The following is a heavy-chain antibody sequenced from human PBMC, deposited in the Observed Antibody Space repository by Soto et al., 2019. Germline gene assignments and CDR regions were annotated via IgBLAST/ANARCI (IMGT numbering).Heavy chain of an antibody. Sequence: PSETLSLTSRISGGSISSYYWNWILQAPGKGLEWIGFISYSGYTNYNPDLKSRVTISVDTSKDKISLRLNSVTAADTDVCSCARVQSTSWGYYYAVDVWGQGTTVTVSS. CDR3: ARVQSTSWGYYYAVDV. J-gene: IGHJ6*01. CDR2: ISYSGYT. CDR1: GGSISSYY. D-gene: IGHD2-2*01. V-gene: IGHV4-59*01.